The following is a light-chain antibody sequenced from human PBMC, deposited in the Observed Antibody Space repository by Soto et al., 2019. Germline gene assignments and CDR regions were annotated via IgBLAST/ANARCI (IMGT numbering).Light chain of an antibody. J-gene: IGKJ2*01. Sequence: DVAMTQSPLSLPVTLGQPASISCRSSQSLTYSDGNTYLNWFHLRPGQSPRRLIYKVSNRDSGVPDRFSDSGSGTDFTLKISRVEAEDVGVYYCIQGTHWPPYTFGQGTKLEIK. V-gene: IGKV2-30*01. CDR1: QSLTYSDGNTY. CDR3: IQGTHWPPYT. CDR2: KVS.